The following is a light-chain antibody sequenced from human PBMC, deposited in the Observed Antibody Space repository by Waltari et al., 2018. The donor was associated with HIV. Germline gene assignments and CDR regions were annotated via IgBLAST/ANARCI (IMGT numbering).Light chain of an antibody. V-gene: IGLV1-44*01. CDR2: RNS. J-gene: IGLJ1*01. CDR3: AAWDDSLNGYV. CDR1: SSNIGSYT. Sequence: QSVLTQPPSASGTPGHRVTISCSGSSSNIGSYTVNWYHHLPATAPQLLIFRNSQRPSGVPDRFSASKSGTSASLAISGLQSEDEADYYCAAWDDSLNGYVFGTGTRVTVL.